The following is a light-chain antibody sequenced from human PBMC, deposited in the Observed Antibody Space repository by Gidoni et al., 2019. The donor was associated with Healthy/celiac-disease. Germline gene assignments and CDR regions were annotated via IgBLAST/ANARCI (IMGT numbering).Light chain of an antibody. Sequence: EIVMTQSPATLSVSPGERATLSCRASQSVSSNLAWYQQKPGQAPRLLIYGASTRATGIPARFSGSGSGTEFTLTISSLQSEDFAVYYCQQYNNWPPGLFTFGPGTNVDIK. V-gene: IGKV3-15*01. J-gene: IGKJ3*01. CDR1: QSVSSN. CDR3: QQYNNWPPGLFT. CDR2: GAS.